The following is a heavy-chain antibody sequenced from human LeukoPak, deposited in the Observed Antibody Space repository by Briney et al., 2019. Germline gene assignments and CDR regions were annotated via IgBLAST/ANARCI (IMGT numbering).Heavy chain of an antibody. D-gene: IGHD3-9*01. CDR3: AKRWDDILSGFDY. V-gene: IGHV3-23*01. CDR2: ISGSGGST. Sequence: GGSLRLSCAASGFTFSSYDMNWVRQAPGKGLEWVSAISGSGGSTYYADSVKGRFTVSRDNFENTLYLQMNSLRAEDRAVYYCAKRWDDILSGFDYWGQGTLVTVSS. J-gene: IGHJ4*02. CDR1: GFTFSSYD.